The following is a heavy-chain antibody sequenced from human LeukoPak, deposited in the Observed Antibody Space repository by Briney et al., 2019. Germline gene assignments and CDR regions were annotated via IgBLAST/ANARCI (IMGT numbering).Heavy chain of an antibody. CDR1: GFTFSNFG. CDR2: IWFGGSNE. D-gene: IGHD2-21*01. J-gene: IGHJ4*02. Sequence: GGSLRLSYTASGFTFSNFGMHWVRQAPGKGLEWVALIWFGGSNEKYADSVKGRFTISRDNSKSTVYLQMNSLRPDDTAVYYCVKPDCGGDCSMFDYWGQGALVTVSS. CDR3: VKPDCGGDCSMFDY. V-gene: IGHV3-30*02.